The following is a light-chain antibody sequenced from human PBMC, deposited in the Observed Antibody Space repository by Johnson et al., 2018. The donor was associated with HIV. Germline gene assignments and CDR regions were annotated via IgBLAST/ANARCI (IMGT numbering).Light chain of an antibody. Sequence: QPVLTQPPSVSVAPGQKVTISCSGSRTNIGNNFVSWYQQFPGTAPKLLIYEDNKRPSGLPDRFSGSTSGTSATMGITGLQTGDEADYYCGTWDSSLRAYVFGTGTKVSVL. CDR2: EDN. V-gene: IGLV1-51*02. CDR3: GTWDSSLRAYV. J-gene: IGLJ1*01. CDR1: RTNIGNNF.